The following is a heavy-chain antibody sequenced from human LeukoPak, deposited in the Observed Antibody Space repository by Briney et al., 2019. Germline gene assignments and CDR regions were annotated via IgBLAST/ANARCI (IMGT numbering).Heavy chain of an antibody. Sequence: GSLRLSCAASGFTFSSYWMSWVRQAPGKGLEWVANIKQDGSEKYYVDSVKGRFTISRDNAKNSLYLQMNSLRAEDTAVYYCASHDYGDAFDIWGQGTMVTVSS. CDR2: IKQDGSEK. CDR1: GFTFSSYW. V-gene: IGHV3-7*01. D-gene: IGHD4-17*01. CDR3: ASHDYGDAFDI. J-gene: IGHJ3*02.